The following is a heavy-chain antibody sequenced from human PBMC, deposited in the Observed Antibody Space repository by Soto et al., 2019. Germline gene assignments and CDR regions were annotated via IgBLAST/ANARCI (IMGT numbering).Heavy chain of an antibody. CDR3: ASHSTIFRSNYYYGMDV. CDR2: IYPGDSDT. J-gene: IGHJ6*02. Sequence: GESLKISCKGSGYSFTSYWIGWVRQLPGKGLEWMGIIYPGDSDTRYSPSFQGQVTISADKSISTAYLQWSSLKASDTAMYYCASHSTIFRSNYYYGMDVWGQGTTVTVSS. D-gene: IGHD3-3*01. CDR1: GYSFTSYW. V-gene: IGHV5-51*01.